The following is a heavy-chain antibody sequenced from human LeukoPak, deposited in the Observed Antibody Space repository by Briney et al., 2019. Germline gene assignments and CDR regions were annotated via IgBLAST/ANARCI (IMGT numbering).Heavy chain of an antibody. CDR1: GFTFRSYT. D-gene: IGHD5-12*01. V-gene: IGHV3-21*04. CDR2: ITFSSTYI. J-gene: IGHJ4*02. Sequence: GGSLRLSCAASGFTFRSYTMSWVRQAPGKGLEWVSSITFSSTYIYYADSVNGRITISRDNAKNSLYLQMNSLRVEDTAVYYCARGYRSGYDSPFDYWGQGTLVTVSS. CDR3: ARGYRSGYDSPFDY.